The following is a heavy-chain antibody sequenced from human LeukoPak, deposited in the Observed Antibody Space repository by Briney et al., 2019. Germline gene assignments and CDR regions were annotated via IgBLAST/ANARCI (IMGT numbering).Heavy chain of an antibody. CDR2: ISWNSGSI. CDR1: GFTFDDYA. CDR3: AKGYCSSNRCYVDY. D-gene: IGHD2-2*01. V-gene: IGHV3-9*01. Sequence: GGSLRLSCAASGFTFDDYAMHWVRQAPGKGLEWVAGISWNSGSIAYGDSVKGRFTISRDNAKNSLYLQMNSLRVEDTVLYYCAKGYCSSNRCYVDYWGQGTLVTVSS. J-gene: IGHJ4*02.